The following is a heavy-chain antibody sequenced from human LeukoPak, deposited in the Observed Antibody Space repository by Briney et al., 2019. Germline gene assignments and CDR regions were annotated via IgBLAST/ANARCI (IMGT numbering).Heavy chain of an antibody. V-gene: IGHV4-4*02. Sequence: SETLSLTCAVSGGSISSSNWWSWVRQPPGKGLEWIGEIYHSGSTNYNPSLKSRVTISVDKSKNQFSLKLSSVTAADTAVYYCAREGRIITMVRGVNTYYFDYWGQGTLVTVSS. CDR1: GGSISSSNW. J-gene: IGHJ4*02. D-gene: IGHD3-10*01. CDR3: AREGRIITMVRGVNTYYFDY. CDR2: IYHSGST.